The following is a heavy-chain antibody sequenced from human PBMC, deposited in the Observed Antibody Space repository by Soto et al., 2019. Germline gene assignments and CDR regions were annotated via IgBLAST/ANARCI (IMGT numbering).Heavy chain of an antibody. CDR3: ARGSHIIVATMGSWFDP. Sequence: EVQQVESGGGLVQPGGSLRLSCAASGFTFSSYDMHWVRQATGKGLEWVSAIGTAGDTYYPGSVKGRFTISRENAKNSLYLQMNSLRAGDTAVYYCARGSHIIVATMGSWFDPWGQGTLVTVSS. V-gene: IGHV3-13*01. D-gene: IGHD5-12*01. CDR1: GFTFSSYD. CDR2: IGTAGDT. J-gene: IGHJ5*02.